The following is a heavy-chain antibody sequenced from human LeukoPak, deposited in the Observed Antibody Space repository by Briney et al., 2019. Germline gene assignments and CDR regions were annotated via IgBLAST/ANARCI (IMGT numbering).Heavy chain of an antibody. CDR1: GYSISTGYY. Sequence: SETLSLTCTVSGYSISTGYYWDWIRQPPGKGLEWIGTFYHGGSTNYNPSLKSRVTISVDASKNQFSLKLSSVTAADTAVYYCARDSRLLWFGELDYWGQGTLVTVSS. V-gene: IGHV4-38-2*02. CDR3: ARDSRLLWFGELDY. D-gene: IGHD3-10*01. CDR2: FYHGGST. J-gene: IGHJ4*02.